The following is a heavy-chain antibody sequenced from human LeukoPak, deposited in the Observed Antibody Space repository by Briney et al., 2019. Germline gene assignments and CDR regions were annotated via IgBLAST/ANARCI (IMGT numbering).Heavy chain of an antibody. CDR1: GFTFSNYG. CDR3: ARGPIAVAGTPSIYQH. Sequence: PGGSLRLSCAASGFTFSNYGMHWVHQAPGKGLEWVAVIWSDGSIKYYADSVKGRFTISRDNSRNTLYLQMNSLRAEDTAVYYCARGPIAVAGTPSIYQHWGQGTLVTVSS. CDR2: IWSDGSIK. J-gene: IGHJ1*01. D-gene: IGHD6-19*01. V-gene: IGHV3-33*01.